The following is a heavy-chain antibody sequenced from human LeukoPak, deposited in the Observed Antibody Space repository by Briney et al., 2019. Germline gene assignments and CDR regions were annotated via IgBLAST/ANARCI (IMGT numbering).Heavy chain of an antibody. Sequence: SETLSLTCTVSGGCISSYYWSWIRQPPGKGLEWIGYIYYSGSTNYNPSLKSRVTISVDTSKNQFSLKLSSVTAADTAVYYCARIGVGAFDYWGQGTLVTVSS. D-gene: IGHD1-26*01. CDR1: GGCISSYY. V-gene: IGHV4-59*01. CDR2: IYYSGST. CDR3: ARIGVGAFDY. J-gene: IGHJ4*02.